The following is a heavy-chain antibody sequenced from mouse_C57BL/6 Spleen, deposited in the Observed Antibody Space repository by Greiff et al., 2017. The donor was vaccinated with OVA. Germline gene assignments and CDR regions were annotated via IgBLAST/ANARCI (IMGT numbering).Heavy chain of an antibody. CDR2: IYPGSGNT. V-gene: IGHV1-66*01. CDR1: GYSFTSYY. J-gene: IGHJ2*01. D-gene: IGHD1-1*01. Sequence: LVESGPELVKPGASVKISCKASGYSFTSYYIHWVKQRPGQGLEWIGWIYPGSGNTKYNEKFKGKATLTADTSSSTAYMQLSSLTSEDSAVYYCASEGYYGNLDYWGQGTTLTVSS. CDR3: ASEGYYGNLDY.